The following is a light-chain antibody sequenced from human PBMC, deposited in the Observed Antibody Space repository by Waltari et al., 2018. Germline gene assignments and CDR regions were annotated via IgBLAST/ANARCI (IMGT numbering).Light chain of an antibody. Sequence: QLVLTQSPSASASLGASVKLTCTLSSGHSSNVIAWLQQQPEKGPRYLMKVNSDGSHSKGDEIPDRFSGSSSGAERYRTISSLQSEDEADYYCQTEGHGNWVFGGGTKLTVL. CDR3: QTEGHGNWV. CDR2: VNSDGSH. J-gene: IGLJ3*02. V-gene: IGLV4-69*01. CDR1: SGHSSNV.